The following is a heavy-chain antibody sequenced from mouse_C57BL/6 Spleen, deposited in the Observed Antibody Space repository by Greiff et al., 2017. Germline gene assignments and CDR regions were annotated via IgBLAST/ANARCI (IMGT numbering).Heavy chain of an antibody. V-gene: IGHV1-18*01. Sequence: VPLQPSGPELVKPGASVQIPCKASGYTFTDYNMDWVKQSHGTSLEWIGDINPNNGGTIYNQPFTGKATLTVDKSSSTDYMELRSLTSEDTAVDYRARQEKYEGYSCAYGGKGTLVTVAA. CDR3: ARQEKYEGYSCAY. D-gene: IGHD2-3*01. CDR1: GYTFTDYN. J-gene: IGHJ3*01. CDR2: INPNNGGT.